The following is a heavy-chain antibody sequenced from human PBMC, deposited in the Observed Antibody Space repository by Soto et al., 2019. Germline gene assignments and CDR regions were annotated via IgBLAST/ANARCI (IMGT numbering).Heavy chain of an antibody. CDR3: ARHDDYYYDSSGYYGYFQH. J-gene: IGHJ1*01. CDR2: IYPGDSDT. D-gene: IGHD3-22*01. V-gene: IGHV5-51*01. CDR1: GYSFTSYL. Sequence: GESLKISCKGSGYSFTSYLIGWVRQMPVKGLEWMGIIYPGDSDTRYSPSFQGQVTISADKSISTAYLQWSSLKASDTAMYYCARHDDYYYDSSGYYGYFQHWGQGILVTVSS.